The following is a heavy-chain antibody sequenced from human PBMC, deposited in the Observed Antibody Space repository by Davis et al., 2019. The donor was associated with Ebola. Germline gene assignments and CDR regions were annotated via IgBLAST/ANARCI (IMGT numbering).Heavy chain of an antibody. D-gene: IGHD3-3*02. CDR1: KGPFSRGTYY. CDR2: IYPSGGT. J-gene: IGHJ4*02. V-gene: IGHV4-61*01. Sequence: PGGSLRLSCTVSKGPFSRGTYYWNWIRQPPGKGLEWVGQIYPSGGTTYNPSLQSRVTISVDMSKDQFSLNLRSVTAADTAVYYCARGSHFWSGAYFDFWGQGSLVTVSS. CDR3: ARGSHFWSGAYFDF.